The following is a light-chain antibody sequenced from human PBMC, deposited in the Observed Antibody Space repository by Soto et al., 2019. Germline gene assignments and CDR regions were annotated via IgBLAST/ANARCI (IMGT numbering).Light chain of an antibody. CDR3: AAWDNSLSGWV. V-gene: IGLV1-44*01. CDR1: SSNIGSTS. Sequence: QSVLTQPPSASGTAGQRVTISCSGSSSNIGSTSVYWYQQLPGTAPKLLIYSDNRRPSGVPDRLSGSKSGTSASLAISGLQSEDEADYYCAAWDNSLSGWVFGGGTKVTVL. J-gene: IGLJ3*02. CDR2: SDN.